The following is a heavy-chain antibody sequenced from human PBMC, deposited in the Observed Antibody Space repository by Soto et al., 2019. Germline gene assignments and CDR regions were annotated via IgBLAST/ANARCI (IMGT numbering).Heavy chain of an antibody. Sequence: PSETLSLTCTVSGGSISSGGYYWSWIRQHPGKGLEWIGYIYYSGSTYYNPSLKSRVTISVGTSKNQFSLKLSSVTAADTAVYYCASNHPRYCSGGSCYSWAFDIWGQGTMVTVSS. CDR3: ASNHPRYCSGGSCYSWAFDI. D-gene: IGHD2-15*01. J-gene: IGHJ3*02. V-gene: IGHV4-31*03. CDR1: GGSISSGGYY. CDR2: IYYSGST.